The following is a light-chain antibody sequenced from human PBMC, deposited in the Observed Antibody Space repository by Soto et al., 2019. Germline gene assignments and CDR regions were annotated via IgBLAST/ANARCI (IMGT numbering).Light chain of an antibody. J-gene: IGKJ3*01. Sequence: DIQMTQSPSSVSASVGDRVTITCRASQGISSWIAWYQQKPGKAPKPLIYAASSLQSRVPSRFSGSGSETDFTLTISSLQPEDFATYYCQQANSFLFTFGPGTKVDIK. CDR2: AAS. V-gene: IGKV1-12*01. CDR1: QGISSW. CDR3: QQANSFLFT.